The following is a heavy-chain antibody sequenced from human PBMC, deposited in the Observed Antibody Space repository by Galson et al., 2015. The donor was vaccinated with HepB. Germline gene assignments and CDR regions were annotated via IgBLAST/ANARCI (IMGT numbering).Heavy chain of an antibody. Sequence: SLRLSCAASGFTFSSYAMHWVRQAPGKGLEWVAVISYDGSNKYYADSVKGRFTISRDNSKNTLYLQMNSLRAEDTAVYYCARDRRGSGSYDAFDYWGQGTLVTASS. CDR2: ISYDGSNK. D-gene: IGHD1-26*01. CDR3: ARDRRGSGSYDAFDY. CDR1: GFTFSSYA. J-gene: IGHJ4*02. V-gene: IGHV3-30*04.